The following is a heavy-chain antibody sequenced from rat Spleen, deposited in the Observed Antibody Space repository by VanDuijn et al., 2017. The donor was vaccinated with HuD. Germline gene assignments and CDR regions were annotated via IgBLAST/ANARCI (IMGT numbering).Heavy chain of an antibody. CDR1: GFSFSKYD. Sequence: EVQVVESGGGLVQPGRSLKLSCAASGFSFSKYDMAWVRQAPTRGLEWVASISSGGGNTYYRDSVKGRFTFSRDIAKSTLYLQMDSLRSEDTATYYCARHTRVWDYFDYWGQGVMVTVSS. J-gene: IGHJ2*01. CDR3: ARHTRVWDYFDY. CDR2: ISSGGGNT. V-gene: IGHV5S23*01. D-gene: IGHD1-4*01.